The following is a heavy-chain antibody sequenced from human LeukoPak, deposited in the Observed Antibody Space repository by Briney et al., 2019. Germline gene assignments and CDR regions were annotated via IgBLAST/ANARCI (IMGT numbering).Heavy chain of an antibody. CDR2: IIPILGIA. J-gene: IGHJ4*02. Sequence: GASVKVSCKASGGTFSSYAISWVRQAPGQGLEWMGRIIPILGIANYAQKFQGRVTITAGKSTSTAYMELSSLRSEDTAVYYCARYRAYYYDSSGYSPLDYWGQGTLVTVSS. V-gene: IGHV1-69*04. CDR1: GGTFSSYA. D-gene: IGHD3-22*01. CDR3: ARYRAYYYDSSGYSPLDY.